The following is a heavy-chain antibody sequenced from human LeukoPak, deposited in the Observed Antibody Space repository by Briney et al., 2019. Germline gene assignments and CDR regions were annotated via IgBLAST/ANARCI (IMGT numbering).Heavy chain of an antibody. V-gene: IGHV4-39*01. CDR1: GGSISSSRYY. CDR3: ARQSVYCSSTSCYVWFDP. J-gene: IGHJ5*02. Sequence: PSETLSLTCTVSGGSISSSRYYWGWIRQPPGKGLEWIGSIYYSGSTYYNPSLKSRVTISVDTSKNQFSLKLSSVTAADTAVYYCARQSVYCSSTSCYVWFDPWGQGTLVTVSS. CDR2: IYYSGST. D-gene: IGHD2-2*01.